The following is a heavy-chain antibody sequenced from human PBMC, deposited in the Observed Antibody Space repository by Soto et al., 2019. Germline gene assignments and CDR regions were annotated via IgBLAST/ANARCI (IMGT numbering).Heavy chain of an antibody. V-gene: IGHV3-23*01. CDR3: ARDKSGSLDY. Sequence: GSLRLSCAASGFTFSSYAMSWVRQAPGKGLEWVSTISRSGGSTYYAESVKGRFSISRDTSKNTLYLQMNTLRGEDTAVYYCARDKSGSLDYWAPGTLVTVSS. CDR2: ISRSGGST. D-gene: IGHD3-10*01. J-gene: IGHJ4*02. CDR1: GFTFSSYA.